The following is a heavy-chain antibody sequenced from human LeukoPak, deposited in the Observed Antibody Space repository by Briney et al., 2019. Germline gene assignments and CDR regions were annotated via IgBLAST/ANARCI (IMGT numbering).Heavy chain of an antibody. CDR3: ARASTTTVTTWDRY. D-gene: IGHD4-17*01. V-gene: IGHV1-69*04. CDR2: IIPILGIA. Sequence: SVKVSCKASGGTFSSYAVSWVRQAPGQGLEWMGRIIPILGIANYAQKFQGRVTITADKSTSTAYMELSSLRSEDTAVYYCARASTTTVTTWDRYWGQGTLVTVSS. J-gene: IGHJ4*02. CDR1: GGTFSSYA.